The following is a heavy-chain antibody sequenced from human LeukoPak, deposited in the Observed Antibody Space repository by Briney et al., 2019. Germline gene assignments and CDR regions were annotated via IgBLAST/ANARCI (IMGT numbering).Heavy chain of an antibody. CDR3: ARDQHDYYYYMDV. J-gene: IGHJ6*03. Sequence: ASVKVSCKASGYTFTSYYMLWVRQAPGQGLEWMGIINPSGGSTSYAQKFQGRVTMTRDTSTSTVYMELSSLRSEDTAAYYCARDQHDYYYYMDVWGKGTTVTVSS. CDR2: INPSGGST. V-gene: IGHV1-46*01. CDR1: GYTFTSYY. D-gene: IGHD6-13*01.